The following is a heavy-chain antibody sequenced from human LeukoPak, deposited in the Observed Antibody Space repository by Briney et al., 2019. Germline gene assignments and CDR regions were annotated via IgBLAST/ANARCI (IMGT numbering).Heavy chain of an antibody. J-gene: IGHJ5*02. CDR3: ARGYCSSTSCSIPGALTWFDP. CDR1: GVTFSSHV. V-gene: IGHV1-69*05. Sequence: SVKVSCKASGVTFSSHVITWVRQAPGQGLEWMGGIIPIFGSANYAQKFQGRVTITTDESTSTAYMELSSLRSEDTAVYYCARGYCSSTSCSIPGALTWFDPWGQGTLVTVSS. CDR2: IIPIFGSA. D-gene: IGHD2-2*01.